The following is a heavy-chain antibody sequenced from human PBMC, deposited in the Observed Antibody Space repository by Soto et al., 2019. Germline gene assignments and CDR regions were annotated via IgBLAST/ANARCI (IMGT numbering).Heavy chain of an antibody. V-gene: IGHV4-4*02. CDR1: GGSIRSNNW. J-gene: IGHJ4*02. CDR3: ARSSRYYYANSEGNFDY. CDR2: MYHSGST. Sequence: QVQLQESGPGLVKPSGTLSLTCAGSGGSIRSNNWWSWVRQPPGKGLEWIGEMYHSGSTNYNPSLQSRVTISVDKSKNQFSLKLSSVTAADTAVYYCARSSRYYYANSEGNFDYWRQGTLVTVSS. D-gene: IGHD3-22*01.